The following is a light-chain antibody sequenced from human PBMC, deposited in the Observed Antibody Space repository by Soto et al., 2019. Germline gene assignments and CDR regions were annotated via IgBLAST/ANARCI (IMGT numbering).Light chain of an antibody. CDR2: DVN. CDR1: STDVDGYDY. V-gene: IGLV2-14*03. J-gene: IGLJ1*01. CDR3: SSYTRSAPFYV. Sequence: QSALTQPASVSGSPGQSITISCTGASTDVDGYDYVSWYQQHPGQAPKPMIYDVNNRPSGVSYRFSGSKSGDTASLTISGLQAEDGADYYCSSYTRSAPFYVFGTGTKVTVL.